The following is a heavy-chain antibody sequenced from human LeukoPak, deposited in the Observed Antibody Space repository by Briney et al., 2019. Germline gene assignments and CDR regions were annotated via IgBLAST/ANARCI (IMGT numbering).Heavy chain of an antibody. D-gene: IGHD3-10*01. Sequence: GESLKISCKGSGYSFTSYWIGWVRQMPGKGLEWMGIIYPGDSDTRYSPSFQGQVTISADKSISTAYLQWSSLKASDTAMYYCAGLPYYYGSGSFSYYFDYWGQGTLVTVSS. CDR1: GYSFTSYW. J-gene: IGHJ4*02. CDR2: IYPGDSDT. V-gene: IGHV5-51*01. CDR3: AGLPYYYGSGSFSYYFDY.